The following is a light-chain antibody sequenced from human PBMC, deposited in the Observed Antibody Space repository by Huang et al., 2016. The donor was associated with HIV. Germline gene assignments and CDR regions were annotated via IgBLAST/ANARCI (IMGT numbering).Light chain of an antibody. Sequence: DLQMTQSPSTLSGSVDARVTITCRASQSISNWLSLYQQKPGKAPKRLMYDASSLERGVPSTFSGSGAGTEFNITSSSLQPDDIATDYSQQYNSYPYTFGQGTKLEIK. CDR3: QQYNSYPYT. J-gene: IGKJ2*01. V-gene: IGKV1-5*01. CDR1: QSISNW. CDR2: DAS.